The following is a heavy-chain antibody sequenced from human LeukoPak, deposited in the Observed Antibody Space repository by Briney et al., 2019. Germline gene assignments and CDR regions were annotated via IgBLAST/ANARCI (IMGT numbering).Heavy chain of an antibody. J-gene: IGHJ4*02. CDR2: IYYSGST. CDR1: GGSISSYF. Sequence: PSETLSLTCTVSGGSISSYFWSWIRQPPGKGLEWIGYIYYSGSTNYNPSLKSRVIISVDTSKKQFSLNLTSVTAADTAVYYCARHVSAHYSSFDYWGRGTLVTVSS. V-gene: IGHV4-59*08. CDR3: ARHVSAHYSSFDY. D-gene: IGHD2-15*01.